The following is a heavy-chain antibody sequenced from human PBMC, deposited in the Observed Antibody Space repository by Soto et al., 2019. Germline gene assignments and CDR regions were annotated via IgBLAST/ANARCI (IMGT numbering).Heavy chain of an antibody. J-gene: IGHJ6*04. CDR2: IIPIFGTE. Sequence: QVQMVQSGAEVKKPGSSVKVSCKASGGTFSSYAISWVLQAPGQGLEWMGGIIPIFGTENYAQKFKGRVTIPEVESTSTAYMEMRSLSSEDTAVYYGARDQGATHGMDVWGKGTTVTVSS. CDR1: GGTFSSYA. V-gene: IGHV1-69*01. CDR3: ARDQGATHGMDV.